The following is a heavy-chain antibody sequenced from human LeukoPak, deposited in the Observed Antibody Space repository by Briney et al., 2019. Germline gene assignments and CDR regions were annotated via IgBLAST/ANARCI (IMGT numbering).Heavy chain of an antibody. J-gene: IGHJ4*02. D-gene: IGHD5-12*01. V-gene: IGHV4-30-2*01. CDR2: IFHSGNT. Sequence: SQTLSLTCAVSGGSISSGTYSWNWIRQPPGEGLEWIGYIFHSGNTYYNPSLKSRVTISVDRSKTQFSLKLSSVTAADTAVYYCARGYRDYPCFFDYWGQGSLVTVSS. CDR1: GGSISSGTYS. CDR3: ARGYRDYPCFFDY.